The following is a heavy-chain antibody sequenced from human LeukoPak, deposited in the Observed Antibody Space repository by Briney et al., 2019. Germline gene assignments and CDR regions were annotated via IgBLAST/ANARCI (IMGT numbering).Heavy chain of an antibody. V-gene: IGHV4-31*03. CDR3: ARDNGGSAAAGIDY. D-gene: IGHD6-13*01. Sequence: SETLSLTCTVSGGSISSGGYYWSWIRQHPGKGLEWIGYIYYSGSTYYNPSLKSRVTISVDTSKNQFSLKLSSVTAADTAVYYCARDNGGSAAAGIDYWGQGTLVTVSS. CDR2: IYYSGST. J-gene: IGHJ4*02. CDR1: GGSISSGGYY.